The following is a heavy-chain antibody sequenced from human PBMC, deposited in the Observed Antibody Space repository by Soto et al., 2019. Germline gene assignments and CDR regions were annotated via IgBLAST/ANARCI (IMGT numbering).Heavy chain of an antibody. Sequence: QVILGQSGPEVKKPGSSVKVSCKASGGTLGSYGISWVRQAPGERLEWMGGIVPMFTTPKYSQKFQGRVTIDADGSTSSVYMELSSLTSEDTAVYYCAREGFSGRYSPYWGQGTLVTVSS. D-gene: IGHD1-26*01. V-gene: IGHV1-69*01. J-gene: IGHJ4*02. CDR1: GGTLGSYG. CDR3: AREGFSGRYSPY. CDR2: IVPMFTTP.